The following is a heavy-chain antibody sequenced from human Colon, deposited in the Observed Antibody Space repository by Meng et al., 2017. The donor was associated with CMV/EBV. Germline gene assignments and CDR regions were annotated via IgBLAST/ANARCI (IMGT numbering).Heavy chain of an antibody. D-gene: IGHD3-16*01. CDR2: IYSGDSR. J-gene: IGHJ4*02. Sequence: GESLKISCAASGFIFSTYGMNWVRQAPGKGLEWVSGIYSGDSRQYADSVKGRFAISRDNSENSLYLHMNSLRANDTAVFYCARRGTGGRSFDYWGQGTLVTVSS. CDR1: GFIFSTYG. CDR3: ARRGTGGRSFDY. V-gene: IGHV3-53*01.